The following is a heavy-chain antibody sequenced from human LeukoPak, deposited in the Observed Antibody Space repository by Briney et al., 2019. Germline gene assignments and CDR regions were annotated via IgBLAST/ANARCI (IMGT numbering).Heavy chain of an antibody. CDR1: GYTFTSYY. CDR2: INPSDGST. V-gene: IGHV1-46*01. J-gene: IGHJ3*02. Sequence: ASVKVSCKASGYTFTSYYIHLVRQAPGQGFEWMAIINPSDGSTTNSQKFQGRVTMTRNTSISTAYMELSSLRSEDTAVYYCARVRIAAAGHDAFDIWGQGTMVTVSS. D-gene: IGHD6-13*01. CDR3: ARVRIAAAGHDAFDI.